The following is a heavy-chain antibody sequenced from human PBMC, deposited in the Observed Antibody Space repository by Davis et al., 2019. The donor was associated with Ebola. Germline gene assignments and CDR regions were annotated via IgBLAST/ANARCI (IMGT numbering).Heavy chain of an antibody. CDR1: GDSVSSGG. CDR2: TYYTSKWFN. V-gene: IGHV6-1*01. Sequence: PSETLSLTCAISGDSVSSGGWNWIRQSPSRGLEWLGRTYYTSKWFNDYAVSVKSRITVNPDTSKNQFSLQLDSVTPEDTAVYYCARGWLRSGLDYWGQGTLVTVSS. CDR3: ARGWLRSGLDY. J-gene: IGHJ4*02. D-gene: IGHD5-12*01.